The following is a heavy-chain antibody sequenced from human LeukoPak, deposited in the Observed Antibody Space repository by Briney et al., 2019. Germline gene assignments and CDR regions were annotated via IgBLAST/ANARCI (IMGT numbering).Heavy chain of an antibody. CDR1: VFTFRSYS. Sequence: PGRTLRLSCAASVFTFRSYSMNWVREAPGKGLEAVSSISSSSTYIYYADSVKGRFTISRHNAKTSLSLQMTSLRAEDTAVYYCASAAVYYYGWGSFYFDYWGQGTLVTVSS. CDR2: ISSSSTYI. J-gene: IGHJ4*02. V-gene: IGHV3-21*01. D-gene: IGHD3-10*01. CDR3: ASAAVYYYGWGSFYFDY.